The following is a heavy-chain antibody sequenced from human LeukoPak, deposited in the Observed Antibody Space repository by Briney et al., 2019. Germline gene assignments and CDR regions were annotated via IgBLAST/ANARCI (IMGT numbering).Heavy chain of an antibody. CDR3: AKIVTSATAY. CDR1: GFTFSNYG. Sequence: GGSLRLSCAASGFTFSNYGMSWVRQVPGKGLEWVSAIGGSGGTTYYGDSVKGRFTVSRDNSRNTLYLQMNSLRAEDTAVYYCAKIVTSATAYWDQGTLVTVSS. CDR2: IGGSGGTT. D-gene: IGHD2-15*01. V-gene: IGHV3-23*01. J-gene: IGHJ4*02.